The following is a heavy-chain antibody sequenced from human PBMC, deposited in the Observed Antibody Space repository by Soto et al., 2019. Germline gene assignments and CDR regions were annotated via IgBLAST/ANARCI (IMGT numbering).Heavy chain of an antibody. CDR3: ARAATTFGVVTKIEF. Sequence: QVNLVQSGPEVKKPGASVRVSCRASGYSFTDYGVSWVRQAPGQGLEWMGWISAYSGNTHYAQKFQDRVTMTTDASTTTAYMELRSLTSDDTAVYYCARAATTFGVVTKIEFWGQGALVTVSS. CDR2: ISAYSGNT. D-gene: IGHD3-3*01. CDR1: GYSFTDYG. J-gene: IGHJ4*02. V-gene: IGHV1-18*04.